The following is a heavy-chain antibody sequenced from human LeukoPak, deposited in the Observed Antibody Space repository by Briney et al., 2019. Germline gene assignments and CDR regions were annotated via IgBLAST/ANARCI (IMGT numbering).Heavy chain of an antibody. V-gene: IGHV3-11*01. CDR3: AKDLLTVAAPDY. CDR1: GFTFSDYY. D-gene: IGHD6-19*01. Sequence: GGSLRLSCAASGFTFSDYYMSWIRQAPGKGLEWVSYISFSGSTIYYADSVKGRFTISRDNAKNSLYLQMNSLRAEDTAVYYCAKDLLTVAAPDYWGQGTLVTVSS. J-gene: IGHJ4*02. CDR2: ISFSGSTI.